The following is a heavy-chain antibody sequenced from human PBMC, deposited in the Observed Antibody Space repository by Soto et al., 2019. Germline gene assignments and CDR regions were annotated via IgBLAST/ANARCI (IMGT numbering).Heavy chain of an antibody. J-gene: IGHJ4*02. CDR2: IVVGSGNT. CDR3: AREPDYDILTGYPDY. Sequence: SVKVSCKASGFTFTSSSVQWVRQARGQRLEWIGWIVVGSGNTNYAQKFQERVTITRDMSTSTVYMELSSLRSEDTAVYYCAREPDYDILTGYPDYWGQGTLVTVSS. CDR1: GFTFTSSS. D-gene: IGHD3-9*01. V-gene: IGHV1-58*01.